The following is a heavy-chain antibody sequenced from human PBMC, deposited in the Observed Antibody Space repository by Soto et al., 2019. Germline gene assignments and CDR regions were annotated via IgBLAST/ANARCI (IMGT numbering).Heavy chain of an antibody. CDR2: INPNSGGT. D-gene: IGHD4-4*01. Sequence: ASVKVSCKASGYTFTGYYMHWVRQAPGQGLEWMGWINPNSGGTNYAQKFQGWVTMTRDTSISTAYMELSRLRSDDTAVYYCAREVTTGKPYYFDYWGQGTLVTV. J-gene: IGHJ4*02. V-gene: IGHV1-2*04. CDR3: AREVTTGKPYYFDY. CDR1: GYTFTGYY.